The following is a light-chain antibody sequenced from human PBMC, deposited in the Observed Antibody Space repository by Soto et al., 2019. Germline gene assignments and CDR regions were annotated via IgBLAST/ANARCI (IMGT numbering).Light chain of an antibody. CDR2: GTY. Sequence: DIVLTQSPGTLSLSPVERAAFSCTASQSVSSSYFAWYQQKPGQAPRLLISGTYTRATGIPDRFSGRGSGTDFSLTISRLEPGDFAVYYCQQYDSSPCTFGQGTKVDIK. J-gene: IGKJ1*01. CDR3: QQYDSSPCT. CDR1: QSVSSSY. V-gene: IGKV3-20*01.